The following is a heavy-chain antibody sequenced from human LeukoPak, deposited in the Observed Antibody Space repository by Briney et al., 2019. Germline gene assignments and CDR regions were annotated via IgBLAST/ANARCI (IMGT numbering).Heavy chain of an antibody. CDR3: AKAGIGADGAEFLCEY. CDR1: GFTFSDYA. CDR2: ASYYVGKQ. J-gene: IGHJ4*02. D-gene: IGHD1-1*01. Sequence: SGGSLRLSCAASGFTFSDYAMSWVRQAPGKGLEWVSTASYYVGKQYHADSVRGRFTVSRDNSRNTVSLQMSSLRVEDTGIYYCAKAGIGADGAEFLCEYWGQGTLVTVSS. V-gene: IGHV3-23*01.